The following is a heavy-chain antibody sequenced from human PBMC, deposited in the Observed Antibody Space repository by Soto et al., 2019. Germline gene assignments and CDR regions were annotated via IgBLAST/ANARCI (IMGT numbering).Heavy chain of an antibody. CDR1: NSVLTTSV. D-gene: IGHD3-16*01. Sequence: QALLEQSGPEVKKPGDSVRISCWLYNSVLTTSVITWLRQAPGQGLEWMGWISAYDGGTLSDLKFRKTLVMSTDSMTNMAYMQLCDLTFDETAVYFCARGGGPYLRPLEIWGQGTPVTVSS. CDR2: ISAYDGGT. J-gene: IGHJ4*01. V-gene: IGHV1-18*04. CDR3: ARGGGPYLRPLEI.